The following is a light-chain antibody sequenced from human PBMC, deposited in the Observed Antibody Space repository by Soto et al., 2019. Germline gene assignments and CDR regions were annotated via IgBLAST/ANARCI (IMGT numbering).Light chain of an antibody. J-gene: IGLJ2*01. V-gene: IGLV2-23*01. CDR3: CSYTGSGTLV. CDR2: EET. Sequence: QSALTQPAFVSESPGQSITISCTGTTSDVGSYDLVSWYQQHPGKAPKLMIYEETKRPSGVSNRFSGSKSGNTASLTISGLQAEDEADYYCCSYTGSGTLVFGGGTQLTVL. CDR1: TSDVGSYDL.